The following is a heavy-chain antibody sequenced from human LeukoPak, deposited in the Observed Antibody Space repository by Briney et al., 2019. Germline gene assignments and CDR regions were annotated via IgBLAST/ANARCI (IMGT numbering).Heavy chain of an antibody. CDR3: ARRTSNPVGAIDY. Sequence: SETLSLTCTVSGGSISISNYYWGWIRQPPGRGLEWIGCISYSGTYYNPSLKSRLTISVDTSKNHFSPNLRSVTAADTAVYYCARRTSNPVGAIDYWGQGTLVTVSS. D-gene: IGHD1-26*01. CDR2: ISYSGT. V-gene: IGHV4-39*01. J-gene: IGHJ4*02. CDR1: GGSISISNYY.